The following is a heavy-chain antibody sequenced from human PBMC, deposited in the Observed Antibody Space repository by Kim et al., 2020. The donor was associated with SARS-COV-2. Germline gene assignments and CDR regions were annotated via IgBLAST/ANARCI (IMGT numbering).Heavy chain of an antibody. CDR2: IYSSGST. J-gene: IGHJ6*02. CDR1: GGSISSYY. D-gene: IGHD6-6*01. CDR3: PRENSTSSGRGLDV. Sequence: SETLSLTCTVSGGSISSYYWSWIRQPAGKALEWIGRIYSSGSTNYNPSLKSRVTMSVDTSKSQFSLKLNSVTAADTAVHFCPRENSTSSGRGLDVWGQGT. V-gene: IGHV4-4*07.